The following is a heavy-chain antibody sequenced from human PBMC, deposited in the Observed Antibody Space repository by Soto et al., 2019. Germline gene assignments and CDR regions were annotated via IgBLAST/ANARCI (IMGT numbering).Heavy chain of an antibody. CDR3: DLVPRDYVDYTFD. CDR1: GYTFTSYG. Sequence: APVKVSCKASGYTFTSYGISWVRQAPGQGLELMGWISSYNHNTKSAQKLQGTVTITTXXXXXXTXMXLRRLRSDDTAVYYCDLVPRDYVDYTFD. J-gene: IGHJ4*01. V-gene: IGHV1-18*04. CDR2: ISSYNHNT. D-gene: IGHD4-17*01.